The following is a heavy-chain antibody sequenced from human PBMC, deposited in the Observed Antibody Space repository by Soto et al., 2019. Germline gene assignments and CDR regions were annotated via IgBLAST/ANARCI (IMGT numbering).Heavy chain of an antibody. J-gene: IGHJ5*02. CDR2: IPIFGTA. D-gene: IGHD3-10*01. CDR3: ARVAMVRGVIRHWFDP. CDR1: GGTFSSYG. Sequence: QVQLVQSGAEVKKPGSSVKVSCKASGGTFSSYGISWVRQAPGQGFEWMGGIPIFGTANYAQKLQGRVTITADESTSTAYMELSSLRCEDTAVYYCARVAMVRGVIRHWFDPWGQGTLVTVSS. V-gene: IGHV1-69*01.